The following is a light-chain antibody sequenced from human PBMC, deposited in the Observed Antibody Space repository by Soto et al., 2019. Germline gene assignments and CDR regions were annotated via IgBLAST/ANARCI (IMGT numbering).Light chain of an antibody. J-gene: IGLJ1*01. CDR1: NSDVGGYNY. Sequence: QSALTQPASVSGSPGQSITISCTGTNSDVGGYNYVSWYQQHPGKAPELMIYEVSHRPSGVSNRFSGSKSDNTASLTISGLQAEDEADYYRSSYTSTSTRVVFGHRTKVTVL. V-gene: IGLV2-14*01. CDR3: SSYTSTSTRVV. CDR2: EVS.